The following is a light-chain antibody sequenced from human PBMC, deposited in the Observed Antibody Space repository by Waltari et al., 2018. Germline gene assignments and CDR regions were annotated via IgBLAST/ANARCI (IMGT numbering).Light chain of an antibody. Sequence: DIQLTQSPSFLSASVGDRVTITCRSSQGIRSYLAWYQQKPGKAPKPLIKAASTLQSGVPSRFSGSGSGTEFTLTITRLQPEDFATYYCQQSNSYPVTFCQGTRLEIK. V-gene: IGKV1-9*01. CDR3: QQSNSYPVT. J-gene: IGKJ5*01. CDR1: QGIRSY. CDR2: AAS.